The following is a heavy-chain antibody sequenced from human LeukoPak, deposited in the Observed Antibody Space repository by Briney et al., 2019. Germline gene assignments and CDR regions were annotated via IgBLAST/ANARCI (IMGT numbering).Heavy chain of an antibody. CDR2: ISGSASST. CDR3: ARRTVTTVMVGPLDWYFDL. CDR1: GFTFSNYA. Sequence: GGSLRLSCAASGFTFSNYAVSWVRQAPGKGLEWVSAISGSASSTYHADSVKGRFTISRDNSKNTLYLQMNSLRADDTAVYYCARRTVTTVMVGPLDWYFDLWGRGTLVTVSS. V-gene: IGHV3-23*01. D-gene: IGHD4-17*01. J-gene: IGHJ2*01.